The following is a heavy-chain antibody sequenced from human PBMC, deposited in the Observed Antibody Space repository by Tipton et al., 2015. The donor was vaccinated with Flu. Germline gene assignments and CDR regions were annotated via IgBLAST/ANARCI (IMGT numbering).Heavy chain of an antibody. Sequence: VQLVQSGGGLVKPGGSLRLSCAASGFTFNLAWMTWVRQAPGKGLEWIGRIKRKVDGETTEQGAPVEGRFSISRDDSKNTVYLQMNSLKTEDTAIYYCCAGLGTSEYDSWGQGTLVTVSS. D-gene: IGHD1-7*01. V-gene: IGHV3-15*01. CDR2: IKRKVDGETT. CDR1: GFTFNLAW. J-gene: IGHJ4*02. CDR3: CAGLGTSEYDS.